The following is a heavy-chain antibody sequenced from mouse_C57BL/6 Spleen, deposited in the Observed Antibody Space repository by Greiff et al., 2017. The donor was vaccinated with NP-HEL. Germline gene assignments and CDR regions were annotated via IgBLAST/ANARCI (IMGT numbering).Heavy chain of an antibody. V-gene: IGHV1-64*01. Sequence: QVQLQQPGAELVKPGASVKLSCKASGYTFTSYWMHWVKQRPGQGLEWIGMIHPNSGSTNYNEKFKSKATLTVDKSSSTAYMQLSSLTSEDSAVYYCARGSDGYYPAWFAYWGQGTLVTVSA. CDR1: GYTFTSYW. CDR2: IHPNSGST. D-gene: IGHD2-3*01. J-gene: IGHJ3*01. CDR3: ARGSDGYYPAWFAY.